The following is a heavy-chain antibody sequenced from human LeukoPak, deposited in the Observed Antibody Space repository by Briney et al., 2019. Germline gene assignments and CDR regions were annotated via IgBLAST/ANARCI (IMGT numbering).Heavy chain of an antibody. V-gene: IGHV3-48*01. CDR1: GFTFSNYS. Sequence: GGSLRLSCEASGFTFSNYSMNWVRQAPGKGLEWVSYIRSSSTTVYYADSVKGRFTISRDNAKNSLYLQMNSLRAEDTAVYYCARAKRNGFDIWGQGTMVTVSS. CDR3: ARAKRNGFDI. CDR2: IRSSSTTV. J-gene: IGHJ3*02.